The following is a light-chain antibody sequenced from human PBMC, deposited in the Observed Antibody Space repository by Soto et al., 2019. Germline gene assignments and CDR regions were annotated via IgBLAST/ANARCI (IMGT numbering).Light chain of an antibody. CDR1: QDISIY. V-gene: IGKV1-33*01. J-gene: IGKJ4*01. Sequence: DIQMTQSPSSLSASVGDRVTISCQASQDISIYLNWYQQKPGKAPKLLIYDASNLETGVPSRFSGSGSGTDFTFTISSLQAEDIATYYCQQYDNLPLTFGGGTKVEIK. CDR3: QQYDNLPLT. CDR2: DAS.